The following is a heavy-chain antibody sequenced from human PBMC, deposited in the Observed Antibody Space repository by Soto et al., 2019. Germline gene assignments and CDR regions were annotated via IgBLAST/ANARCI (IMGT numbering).Heavy chain of an antibody. V-gene: IGHV1-69*13. CDR1: GGTFSSYA. D-gene: IGHD2-8*01. Sequence: GASVKVSCKASGGTFSSYAISWVRQAPGQGLDWMGGIIPIFGTANYAQKFQGRVTITADESTSTAYMELSSLRSEDTAVYYCARDMVADIVLMVYANGMDVWGQGTTVTVSS. CDR3: ARDMVADIVLMVYANGMDV. J-gene: IGHJ6*02. CDR2: IIPIFGTA.